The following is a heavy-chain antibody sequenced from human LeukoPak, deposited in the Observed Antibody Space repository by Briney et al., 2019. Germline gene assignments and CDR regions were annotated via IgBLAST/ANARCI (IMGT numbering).Heavy chain of an antibody. CDR3: ARSYSGYVFRRKQTSVKVAVAAQEGNWFDP. CDR2: ISSSGSTI. J-gene: IGHJ5*02. CDR1: GFTFSSYS. Sequence: PGGSLRLSCAASGFTFSSYSMNWVRQAPGKGREWVSSISSSGSTIYYADSVKGRFTISRDNAKNSLYLQMNSLRAEDTAVYYCARSYSGYVFRRKQTSVKVAVAAQEGNWFDPWGQGTLVTVSS. D-gene: IGHD5-12*01. V-gene: IGHV3-21*04.